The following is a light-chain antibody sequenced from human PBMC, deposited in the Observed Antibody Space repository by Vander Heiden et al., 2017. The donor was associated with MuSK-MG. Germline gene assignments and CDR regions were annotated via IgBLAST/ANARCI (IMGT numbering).Light chain of an antibody. CDR2: GGS. Sequence: IDLPQSTGTLSVSPGERVTLPCRASQSVSRDYLAWYQQRPGLAPRLLIYGGSNRATGIPARFSGSGSGTDFTLTISRLEPEDFAVYYCQHYERSPYTFGQGTKLEIK. CDR3: QHYERSPYT. J-gene: IGKJ2*01. V-gene: IGKV3-20*01. CDR1: QSVSRDY.